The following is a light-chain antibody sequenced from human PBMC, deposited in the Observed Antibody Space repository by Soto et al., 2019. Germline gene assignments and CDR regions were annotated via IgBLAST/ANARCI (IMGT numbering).Light chain of an antibody. CDR1: SSDVGGYNY. CDR3: SSYTSRTTPYV. V-gene: IGLV2-14*01. CDR2: GVT. J-gene: IGLJ1*01. Sequence: QSALTQPASVSGSPGQSITISCTGTSSDVGGYNYVSWYQQHPGKAPKLIIYGVTNRPSGVSNRFSGSKSGDTASLTISGLQAEDEADYYCSSYTSRTTPYVFGGGTKVTVL.